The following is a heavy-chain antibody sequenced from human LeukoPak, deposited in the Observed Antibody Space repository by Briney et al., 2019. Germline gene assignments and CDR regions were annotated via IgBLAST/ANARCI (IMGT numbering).Heavy chain of an antibody. J-gene: IGHJ4*02. CDR3: ARDHTLYGDYDY. Sequence: GGSLRHSCAGSGFTFSDYYMSGIRQAPGKGLEWVSYISSSGSTIYYADSVKGRFTISRDNAKNSLYLQMNSLRAEDTAVYYCARDHTLYGDYDYWGQGTLVTVSS. CDR1: GFTFSDYY. CDR2: ISSSGSTI. V-gene: IGHV3-11*04. D-gene: IGHD4-17*01.